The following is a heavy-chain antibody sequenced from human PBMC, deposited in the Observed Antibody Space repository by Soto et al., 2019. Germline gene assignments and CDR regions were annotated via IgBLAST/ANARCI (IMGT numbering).Heavy chain of an antibody. D-gene: IGHD4-17*01. V-gene: IGHV4-31*03. Sequence: QVQLQESGPGLVKPSQTLSLTCTVSGGSISSGGYYWSWIRQHPGKGLEWIGYIYYSGSTYYNPSLKSRVTISVDTSKNQFSLKLSSVTAADTAVYYCAREVPTVTPLGNWFDPWGQGTLVTVSS. CDR1: GGSISSGGYY. CDR2: IYYSGST. CDR3: AREVPTVTPLGNWFDP. J-gene: IGHJ5*02.